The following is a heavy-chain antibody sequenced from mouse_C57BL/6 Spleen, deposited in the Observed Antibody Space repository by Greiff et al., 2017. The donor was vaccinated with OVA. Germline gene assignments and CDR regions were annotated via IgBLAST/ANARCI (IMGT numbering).Heavy chain of an antibody. D-gene: IGHD2-4*01. CDR3: ARRGDYDEGVFDY. CDR2: IDPSDSYT. J-gene: IGHJ2*01. V-gene: IGHV1-69*01. Sequence: QVQLQQPGAELVLPGASVKLSCKASGYTFTSYWMHWVKQRPGQGLEWIGEIDPSDSYTNYNQKFKGKSTLTVDKSSSTAYMQLSSLTSEDSAVYYCARRGDYDEGVFDYWGQGTTLTVSS. CDR1: GYTFTSYW.